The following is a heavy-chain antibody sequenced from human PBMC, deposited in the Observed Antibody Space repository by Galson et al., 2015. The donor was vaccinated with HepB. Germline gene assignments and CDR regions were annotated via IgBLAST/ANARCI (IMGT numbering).Heavy chain of an antibody. Sequence: SLRLSCAASGFTFNSYATSWVRQAPGKGLEFVSFISGYGDVTHYTDSVKGRFTVSRDSSKSTVFLQMNSLRPEDTAVYYCAKHYRPTGPSGEGRVFDYWGQGTLVTVSS. CDR2: ISGYGDVT. CDR3: AKHYRPTGPSGEGRVFDY. CDR1: GFTFNSYA. D-gene: IGHD1-1*01. J-gene: IGHJ4*02. V-gene: IGHV3-23*01.